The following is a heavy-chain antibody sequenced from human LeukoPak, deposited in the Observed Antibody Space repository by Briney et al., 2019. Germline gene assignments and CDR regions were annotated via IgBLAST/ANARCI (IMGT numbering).Heavy chain of an antibody. CDR2: IYSGGST. D-gene: IGHD3-10*01. CDR1: GFTVSNNY. CDR3: AKVHYGSGSYYQNYYYMDV. J-gene: IGHJ6*03. V-gene: IGHV3-53*01. Sequence: PGGSPRLSCAASGFTVSNNYMSWVRQAPGKGLEWVSGIYSGGSTYYADSVKGRFTISRDNSKNTLYLQMNSLRAEDTAVYYCAKVHYGSGSYYQNYYYMDVWGKGTTVTVSS.